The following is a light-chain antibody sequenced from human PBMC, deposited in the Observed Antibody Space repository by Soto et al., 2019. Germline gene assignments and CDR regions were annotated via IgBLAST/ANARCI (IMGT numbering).Light chain of an antibody. Sequence: EIVMTQSPATLSVSPGGRATLSCRASQSVSSNLAWYQQKPGQAPRLLISGASTRATGIPGRFSGSGSGTEFTLTISSLQSEDFAVYYCQQYNSWPPYTFGQGTKLEIK. V-gene: IGKV3-15*01. J-gene: IGKJ2*01. CDR1: QSVSSN. CDR2: GAS. CDR3: QQYNSWPPYT.